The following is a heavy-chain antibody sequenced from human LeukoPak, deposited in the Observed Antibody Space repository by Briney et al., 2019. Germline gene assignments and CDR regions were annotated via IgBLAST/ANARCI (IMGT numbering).Heavy chain of an antibody. D-gene: IGHD4-11*01. Sequence: GESLKISCKGSGYSFTSYWIGWVRQMPGKGLEWMGIIYPGDSDTRYSPSFQGQVTISADKSINTAYLQWTSLKAPDTAMYYCARQLTTLRGFDIWGQGTMVTASS. CDR1: GYSFTSYW. V-gene: IGHV5-51*01. CDR2: IYPGDSDT. CDR3: ARQLTTLRGFDI. J-gene: IGHJ3*02.